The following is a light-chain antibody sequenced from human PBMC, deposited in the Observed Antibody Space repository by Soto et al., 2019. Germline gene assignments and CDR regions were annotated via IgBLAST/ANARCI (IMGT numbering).Light chain of an antibody. CDR2: RAS. J-gene: IGKJ2*01. CDR3: QHYGSSPPYT. V-gene: IGKV3-15*01. CDR1: QSVSSD. Sequence: EIVITQSPATLSVSPGERATLSCRASQSVSSDLGWYQQKPGQAPRLLIYRASTRATGIPARFSGSGSGTEFTLTISRLEAEDSAVYYCQHYGSSPPYTFGQGTKLKIK.